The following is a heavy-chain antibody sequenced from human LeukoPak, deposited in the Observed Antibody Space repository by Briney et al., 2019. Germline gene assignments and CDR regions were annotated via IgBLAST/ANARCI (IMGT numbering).Heavy chain of an antibody. CDR1: GFTFSSYS. V-gene: IGHV3-21*04. CDR3: AKDAHRLPDYFDY. D-gene: IGHD3-16*01. CDR2: ISSSSSYI. Sequence: GGSLRLSCAASGFTFSSYSMNWVRQAPGKGLEWVSSISSSSSYICYADSVKGRFTISRDNAKNSLYLQMNSLRAEDTAVYYCAKDAHRLPDYFDYWGQGTLVTVSS. J-gene: IGHJ4*02.